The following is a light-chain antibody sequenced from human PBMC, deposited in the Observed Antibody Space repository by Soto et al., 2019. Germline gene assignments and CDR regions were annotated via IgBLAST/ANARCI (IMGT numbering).Light chain of an antibody. Sequence: DIVLTQSPGTLSLSPGERATLSCRASQSVTGGYLAWYQQSPGRAPRLLIHGASTRATGIPARFSGSGSGTEFTLTISSLQSEDLAVYFCQQYHNWPPTFGQGTKVDIK. V-gene: IGKV3-15*01. CDR3: QQYHNWPPT. CDR2: GAS. J-gene: IGKJ1*01. CDR1: QSVTGGY.